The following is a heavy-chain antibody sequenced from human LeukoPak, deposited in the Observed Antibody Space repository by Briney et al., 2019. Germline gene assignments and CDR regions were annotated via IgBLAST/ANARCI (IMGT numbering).Heavy chain of an antibody. V-gene: IGHV5-51*01. CDR2: IYPGDSDT. D-gene: IGHD6-19*01. J-gene: IGHJ4*02. CDR1: GYSFTSYW. CDR3: ARRAVYSSGWSDFDY. Sequence: GESLQISCKGSGYSFTSYWIGWVRQMPGKGLEWMGIIYPGDSDTRYSPSFQGQVTISADKSIGTAYLQWSSLKASDTAMYYCARRAVYSSGWSDFDYWGQGTLVTVSS.